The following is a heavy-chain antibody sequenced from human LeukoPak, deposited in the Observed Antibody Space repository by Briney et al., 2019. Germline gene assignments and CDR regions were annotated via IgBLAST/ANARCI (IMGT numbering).Heavy chain of an antibody. CDR1: GFTVSSNY. Sequence: GGSLRLSCAASGFTVSSNYMSWVRQAPGKGLEWVSVIYSGGSTYYADSVKGRFTISRDNSKNTLYLQMNSLRADDTAVYYCVKDEGGVQLAYWGQGTLVTVSS. V-gene: IGHV3-66*01. J-gene: IGHJ4*02. D-gene: IGHD1-1*01. CDR3: VKDEGGVQLAY. CDR2: IYSGGST.